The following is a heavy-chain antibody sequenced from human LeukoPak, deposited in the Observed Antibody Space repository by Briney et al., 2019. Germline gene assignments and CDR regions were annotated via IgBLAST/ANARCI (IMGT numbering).Heavy chain of an antibody. CDR2: IYYSGST. CDR3: ARGGQYSGSYSFYY. Sequence: SRTLSLTCTVSGGSISSGDYYWSWIGQPPGKGLEWIGYIYYSGSTYYNPSLKSRVTISVDTSKNQFSLKLSSVTAADTAVYYCARGGQYSGSYSFYYWGQGTLVTVSS. V-gene: IGHV4-30-4*01. CDR1: GGSISSGDYY. D-gene: IGHD1-26*01. J-gene: IGHJ4*02.